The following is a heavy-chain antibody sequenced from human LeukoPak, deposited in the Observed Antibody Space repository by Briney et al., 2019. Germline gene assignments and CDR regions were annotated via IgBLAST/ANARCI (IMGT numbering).Heavy chain of an antibody. CDR2: IYYSGTT. Sequence: SETLSLTCTVSGGSINSYYWSWIRQPPGKGLQWIGYIYYSGTTNYNPSLKSRVTISVDTSKNQFSLKLSSVTAADTAVYYCARGYSGSHYLDPSFDMWGQGTMVTVSS. CDR3: ARGYSGSHYLDPSFDM. J-gene: IGHJ3*02. V-gene: IGHV4-59*01. D-gene: IGHD1-26*01. CDR1: GGSINSYY.